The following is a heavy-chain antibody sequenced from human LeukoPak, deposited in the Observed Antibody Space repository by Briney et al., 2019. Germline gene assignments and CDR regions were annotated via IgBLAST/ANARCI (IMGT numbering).Heavy chain of an antibody. Sequence: GGSLRLSCALSVFTFLIYGMHCVRQAPGKGREWVAVISYYGSNIYYTDSVKGRFTISRDKSENSLYLEMNSMRAEDTTVYYCAKGLLGGDSGSYYEVGELGMDVWGQGTTVTVSS. D-gene: IGHD1-26*01. J-gene: IGHJ6*02. CDR2: ISYYGSNI. CDR3: AKGLLGGDSGSYYEVGELGMDV. V-gene: IGHV3-30*18. CDR1: VFTFLIYG.